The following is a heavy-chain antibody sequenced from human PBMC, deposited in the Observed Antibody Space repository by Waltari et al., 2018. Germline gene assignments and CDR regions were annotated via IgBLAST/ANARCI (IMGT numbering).Heavy chain of an antibody. D-gene: IGHD1-26*01. CDR2: INHIGST. V-gene: IGHV4-34*01. CDR3: ARLGPRGATMGYYYYYMDV. Sequence: QVQLQQWGAGLLKPSETLSLTCAVYGGSFSGYYWSWIRQPPGKGLEWIGEINHIGSTNYNPSLKSRVTISVDTSKNQFSLKLSSVTAADTAVYYCARLGPRGATMGYYYYYMDVWGKGTTVTVSS. CDR1: GGSFSGYY. J-gene: IGHJ6*03.